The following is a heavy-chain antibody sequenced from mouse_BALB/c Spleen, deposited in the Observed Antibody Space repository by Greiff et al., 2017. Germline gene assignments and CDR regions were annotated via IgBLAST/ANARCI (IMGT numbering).Heavy chain of an antibody. Sequence: VQLQQSGPGLVQPSQSLSITCTASGFSLTSYGVHWVRQSPGKGLEWLGVIWSGGSTDYNAAFISRLSISKDNSKSQVFFKMNSLQADDTAIYYCARKGLLRPNWYFDVWGAGTTVTVSS. D-gene: IGHD1-2*01. V-gene: IGHV2-4-1*01. CDR3: ARKGLLRPNWYFDV. J-gene: IGHJ1*01. CDR1: GFSLTSYG. CDR2: IWSGGST.